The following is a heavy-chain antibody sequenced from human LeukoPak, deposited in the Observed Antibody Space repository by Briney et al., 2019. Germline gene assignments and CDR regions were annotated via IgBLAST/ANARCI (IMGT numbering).Heavy chain of an antibody. J-gene: IGHJ5*02. CDR1: GYTFTGYY. CDR3: SREAVGATNNRFDP. Sequence: ASVKVSCKASGYTFTGYYMHWVRQAPGQGLEWMGWINPNSGGTNYAQKFQGRVTMTRDTSISTAYMELSRLRSDDTAVYYCSREAVGATNNRFDPWGQGTLVSVSS. D-gene: IGHD1-26*01. V-gene: IGHV1-2*02. CDR2: INPNSGGT.